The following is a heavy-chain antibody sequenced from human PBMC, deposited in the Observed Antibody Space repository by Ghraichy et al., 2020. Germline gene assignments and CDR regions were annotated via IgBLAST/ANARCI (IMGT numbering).Heavy chain of an antibody. CDR1: GYTFTGYY. CDR2: INPNSGGT. Sequence: ASVKVSCKASGYTFTGYYIHWVRQAPGQGLEWMGWINPNSGGTNYAQKFQGWVTMTRDTSISTAYMELSRLRSDDTAVYYCARDRYYDSRGYDFDSWGQGTLVTVSS. V-gene: IGHV1-2*04. D-gene: IGHD3-22*01. J-gene: IGHJ4*02. CDR3: ARDRYYDSRGYDFDS.